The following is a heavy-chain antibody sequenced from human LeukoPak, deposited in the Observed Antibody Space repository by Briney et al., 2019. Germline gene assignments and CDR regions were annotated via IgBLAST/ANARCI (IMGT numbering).Heavy chain of an antibody. V-gene: IGHV3-30*02. CDR1: GFAFSSSG. J-gene: IGHJ4*02. CDR2: IRNDGSNK. D-gene: IGHD3-22*01. CDR3: AKDRSYYDSGGYRYFDC. Sequence: LPGGSLRLSCAASGFAFSSSGMHWVRQAPGKGLEWVAFIRNDGSNKYYADSVRGRFTISRDNSKNTVSLQMSSLGAEGTAVFYCAKDRSYYDSGGYRYFDCWGQGTLVTVSS.